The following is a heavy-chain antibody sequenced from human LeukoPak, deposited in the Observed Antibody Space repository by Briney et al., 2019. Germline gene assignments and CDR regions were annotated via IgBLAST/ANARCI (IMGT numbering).Heavy chain of an antibody. CDR3: ARVGESYYDSSGYYVDY. CDR2: IKQDGSEK. Sequence: GGSLRLSCAASGFTFSSYWMSWVRQAPGKGLEWVANIKQDGSEKYYVDSVKGRFTISRDNAKNSLYLQMNSLRAEDTAVHYCARVGESYYDSSGYYVDYWGQGTLVTVSS. CDR1: GFTFSSYW. J-gene: IGHJ4*02. V-gene: IGHV3-7*01. D-gene: IGHD3-22*01.